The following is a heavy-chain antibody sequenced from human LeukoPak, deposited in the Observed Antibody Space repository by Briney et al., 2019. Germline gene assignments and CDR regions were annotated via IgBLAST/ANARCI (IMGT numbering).Heavy chain of an antibody. Sequence: QAGGSLRLSCAASGFTFSSYGMHWVRQAPGKGLEWVSAISGSGGSTYYADSVKGRFTISRDNSKNTLYLQMNSLRAEDTAVYYCAKGLRFLEWLSNDAFDIWGQGTMVTVSS. CDR1: GFTFSSYG. CDR3: AKGLRFLEWLSNDAFDI. D-gene: IGHD3-3*01. CDR2: ISGSGGST. J-gene: IGHJ3*02. V-gene: IGHV3-23*01.